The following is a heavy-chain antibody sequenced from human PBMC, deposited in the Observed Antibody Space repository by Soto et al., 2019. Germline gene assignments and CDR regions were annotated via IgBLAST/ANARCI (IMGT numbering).Heavy chain of an antibody. V-gene: IGHV1-8*01. CDR2: LNLNSGIA. J-gene: IGHJ6*02. D-gene: IGHD2-2*01. Sequence: QVQLAQSGAEVKKPGASVRVSCQASGYTFTNYDINWVRQAAGQGLEWMGWLNLNSGIAGYAHKFQGRVTMTRNTSISTAYMDLNSLSSDDTAVYYCARDGVVLPAAPMGMDVWGQGTPVTGSS. CDR3: ARDGVVLPAAPMGMDV. CDR1: GYTFTNYD.